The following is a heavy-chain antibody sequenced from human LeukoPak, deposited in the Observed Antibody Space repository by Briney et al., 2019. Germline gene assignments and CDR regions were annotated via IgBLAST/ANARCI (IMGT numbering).Heavy chain of an antibody. D-gene: IGHD2-21*01. J-gene: IGHJ4*02. CDR1: GYTFSRYV. Sequence: ASVKVSCKASGYTFSRYVVNWVRQAPGQRPEWMGWINAGNGGTKYSQNFQGRVTITWDRSANTAHMELSSLTSEDTALCYCVRDDCGDTCYPGGYWGQGTLVAVSS. CDR2: INAGNGGT. V-gene: IGHV1-3*01. CDR3: VRDDCGDTCYPGGY.